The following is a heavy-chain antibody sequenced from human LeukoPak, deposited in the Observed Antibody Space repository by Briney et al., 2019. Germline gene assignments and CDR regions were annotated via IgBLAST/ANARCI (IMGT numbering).Heavy chain of an antibody. CDR1: GVTFSSYW. D-gene: IGHD1-26*01. CDR2: IKKDGSEK. Sequence: XXSLRLSCAAYGVTFSSYWMSWVRQAPGKGLEWVANIKKDGSEKYYVHSLKRLFTISTDNAKNSLYLQMNSLRAEDTAVYYRATVGGIYLTVDYWGQGTLVTVS. CDR3: ATVGGIYLTVDY. V-gene: IGHV3-7*01. J-gene: IGHJ4*02.